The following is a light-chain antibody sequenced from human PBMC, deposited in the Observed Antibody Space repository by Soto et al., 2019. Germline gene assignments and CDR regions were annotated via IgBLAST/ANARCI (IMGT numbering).Light chain of an antibody. V-gene: IGKV3-20*01. CDR1: QSVTSPF. CDR3: QQYSMAPLT. CDR2: STS. Sequence: EIVLTQSPDTLSLSPGERATLSCRASQSVTSPFLAWYQQKAGQPPRLLIYSTSGRATGIPDRFSGSGSGTDFTLTISSLQPEDFAVYYCQQYSMAPLTFGQGTKVEVK. J-gene: IGKJ1*01.